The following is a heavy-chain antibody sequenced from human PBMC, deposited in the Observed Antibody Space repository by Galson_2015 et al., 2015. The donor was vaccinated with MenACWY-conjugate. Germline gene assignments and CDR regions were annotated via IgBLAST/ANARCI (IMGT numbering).Heavy chain of an antibody. CDR1: GFTFSDYY. CDR3: ARGGRRDNSGYTYAFAY. D-gene: IGHD5-18*01. Sequence: SLRLSCAASGFTFSDYYMDWVRQAPGKGLEWVGRIRNKLYSYTTEYAASLKGRLTISRDDSKNSPHLQLNALKTEDTAVYFCARGGRRDNSGYTYAFAYWGQGTLVTVSS. V-gene: IGHV3-72*01. CDR2: IRNKLYSYTT. J-gene: IGHJ4*02.